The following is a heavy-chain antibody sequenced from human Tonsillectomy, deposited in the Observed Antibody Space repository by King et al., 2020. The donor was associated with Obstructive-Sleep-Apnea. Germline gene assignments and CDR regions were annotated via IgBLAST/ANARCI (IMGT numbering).Heavy chain of an antibody. V-gene: IGHV3-43*01. J-gene: IGHJ6*02. CDR3: AKDRGIAAHYGMDV. CDR1: GFTFDDYT. D-gene: IGHD6-13*01. CDR2: IGWDGGSA. Sequence: VQLVESGGVVVQPGGSLRLSCAASGFTFDDYTMHWVRQAPGKGLEWVSLIGWDGGSADYADSVRSRFTISRDNSKNSLYLQMNSLRTEDTALYYCAKDRGIAAHYGMDVWGQGTTVTVSS.